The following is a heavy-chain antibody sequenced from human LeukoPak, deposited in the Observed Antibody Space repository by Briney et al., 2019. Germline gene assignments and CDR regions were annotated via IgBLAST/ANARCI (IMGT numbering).Heavy chain of an antibody. CDR2: ISAYNGNT. Sequence: ASVKVSCTASGYTFTSYGISWVRQAPGQGLEWMGWISAYNGNTNYAQKLQGRVTMTTDTSTSTAYMELRGLRSDDTAVYYCARDGYDFWSGYYSEYYYYYYMDVWGKGTTVTVS. V-gene: IGHV1-18*01. CDR1: GYTFTSYG. J-gene: IGHJ6*03. D-gene: IGHD3-3*01. CDR3: ARDGYDFWSGYYSEYYYYYYMDV.